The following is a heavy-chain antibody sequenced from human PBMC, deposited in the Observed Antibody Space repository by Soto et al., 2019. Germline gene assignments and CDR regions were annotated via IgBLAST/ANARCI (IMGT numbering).Heavy chain of an antibody. D-gene: IGHD1-26*01. J-gene: IGHJ4*02. Sequence: GESLKISCAASGFTFSSYAMYWVRQAPGKGLEYVSAITSNGGSTYYANSVKGRFTISRDNSKNTLYLQMGSLRAEDMAVYFCARVKSGDYYVDYWGQGTLVTVSS. CDR3: ARVKSGDYYVDY. CDR1: GFTFSSYA. V-gene: IGHV3-64*01. CDR2: ITSNGGST.